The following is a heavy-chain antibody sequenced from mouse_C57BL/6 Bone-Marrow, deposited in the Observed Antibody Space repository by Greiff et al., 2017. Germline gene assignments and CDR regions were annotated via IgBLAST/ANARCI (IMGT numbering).Heavy chain of an antibody. CDR2: ISSGGSYT. J-gene: IGHJ2*01. Sequence: EVNVVESGGDLVKPGGSLTLSCAASGFTFSSYGMSWVRQTPDKRLEWVATISSGGSYTYYPDSVKGRFTISRDNAKNTLYLQMSSLKSEDTAMYYCARLRSTVVADYWGQGTTLTVSS. D-gene: IGHD1-1*01. CDR1: GFTFSSYG. CDR3: ARLRSTVVADY. V-gene: IGHV5-6*01.